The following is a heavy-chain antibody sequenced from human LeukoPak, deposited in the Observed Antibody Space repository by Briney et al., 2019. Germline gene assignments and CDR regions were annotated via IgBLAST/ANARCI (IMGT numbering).Heavy chain of an antibody. CDR2: IIPIFGTA. Sequence: ASVKVSCKASGGTFSSYAISWVRQAPGQGLGWMGGIIPIFGTANYAQKFQGRVTITADESTSTAYMELSSLRSEDTAVYYCARGRGDYVLNWFDPWGQGTLVTVSS. D-gene: IGHD4-17*01. J-gene: IGHJ5*02. CDR1: GGTFSSYA. CDR3: ARGRGDYVLNWFDP. V-gene: IGHV1-69*01.